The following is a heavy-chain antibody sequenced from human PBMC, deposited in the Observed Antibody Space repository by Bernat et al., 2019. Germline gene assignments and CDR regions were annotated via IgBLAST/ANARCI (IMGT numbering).Heavy chain of an antibody. CDR2: LSYDGTNK. Sequence: QVQLVESGGGVVQPGGSLRLSCAASGFSFSDYNMHWVRQAPGTGLEWVAFLSYDGTNKYYGDSVKGRFTVSRDNSKNTLYLQMNSLRSVDTAVYYCARDRGVYFDYWGQGTLVTVSS. CDR3: ARDRGVYFDY. D-gene: IGHD3-10*01. CDR1: GFSFSDYN. V-gene: IGHV3-30*02. J-gene: IGHJ4*02.